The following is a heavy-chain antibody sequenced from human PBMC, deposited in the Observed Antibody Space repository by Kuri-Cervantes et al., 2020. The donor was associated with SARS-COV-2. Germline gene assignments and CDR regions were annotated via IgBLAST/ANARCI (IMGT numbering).Heavy chain of an antibody. D-gene: IGHD3-3*01. CDR3: ARTPYYDFWSGPLGYYYYGMDV. V-gene: IGHV3-21*01. Sequence: GESLKISCAASGFTFSSYSMNWVRQAPGKGLEWVSSISSSSSYIYYADSVKGRFTISRDNAKNSLYLQMNSLRAEDTAVYYCARTPYYDFWSGPLGYYYYGMDVWGQGTTVTVSS. CDR2: ISSSSSYI. J-gene: IGHJ6*02. CDR1: GFTFSSYS.